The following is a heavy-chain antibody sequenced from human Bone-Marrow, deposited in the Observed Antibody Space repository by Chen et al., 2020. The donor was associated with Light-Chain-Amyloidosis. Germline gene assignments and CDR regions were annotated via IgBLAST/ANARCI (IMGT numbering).Heavy chain of an antibody. V-gene: IGHV3-21*02. J-gene: IGHJ4*02. D-gene: IGHD6-19*01. CDR3: ARPTSVWLQLTTGGDF. CDR1: GFTFTSHA. Sequence: EVQLVESGGGLVKPGGSLSISCAASGFTFTSHAMTWVRQAPGKGLEWLSSISSNSYNYYADSVKGRFTISRDNAMNSVYLQMNSLRAEDTAIYYCARPTSVWLQLTTGGDFWGQGTLVTVSS. CDR2: ISSNSYN.